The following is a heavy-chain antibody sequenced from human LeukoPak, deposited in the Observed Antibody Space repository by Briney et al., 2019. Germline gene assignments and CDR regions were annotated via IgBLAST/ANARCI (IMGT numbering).Heavy chain of an antibody. CDR2: INPNSRGT. Sequence: ASVKVSCKASGYTFTGYYMHWVRQAPGQGLEWMGWINPNSRGTKYAQKFQGRVTMTRDTSISTAYMELTRLRSDDTAVYYCARVDDILTGRLDYWGQGTLVTVSS. D-gene: IGHD3-9*01. V-gene: IGHV1-2*02. CDR3: ARVDDILTGRLDY. J-gene: IGHJ4*02. CDR1: GYTFTGYY.